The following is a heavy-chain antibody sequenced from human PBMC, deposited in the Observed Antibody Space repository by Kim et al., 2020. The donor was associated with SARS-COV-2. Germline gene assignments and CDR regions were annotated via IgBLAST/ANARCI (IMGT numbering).Heavy chain of an antibody. Sequence: YDQKFQGRVTMTEDTATDTAYMELSGLRSEDTAVYYCATGSLWSGYWFDPWGQGTLVTVSS. D-gene: IGHD2-21*01. V-gene: IGHV1-24*01. J-gene: IGHJ5*02. CDR3: ATGSLWSGYWFDP.